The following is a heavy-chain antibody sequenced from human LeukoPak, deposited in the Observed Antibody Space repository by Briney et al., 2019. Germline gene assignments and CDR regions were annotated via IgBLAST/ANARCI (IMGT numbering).Heavy chain of an antibody. J-gene: IGHJ4*02. CDR1: GFTFSSYA. CDR3: AREVGHFDY. Sequence: PGGSLRLSCAASGFTFSSYAMSWVRQAPGKGLEWVSTISGGGDSIYYADSVKGRFTISRDNSKNTLYLQMNSLSAEDTAVSACAREVGHFDYWGQGTLVTVSS. CDR2: ISGGGDSI. V-gene: IGHV3-23*01. D-gene: IGHD1-26*01.